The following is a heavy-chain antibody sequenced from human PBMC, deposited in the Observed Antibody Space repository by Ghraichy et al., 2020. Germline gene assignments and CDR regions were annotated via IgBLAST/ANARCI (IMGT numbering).Heavy chain of an antibody. Sequence: SVKVSCKASGGTFSSYAISWVRQAPGQGLEWMGGIIPIFGTANYAQKFQGRVTITADESTSTAYMELSSLRSEDTAVYYCARAILRFLEWLSPMIIWGQGTLVTVSS. CDR3: ARAILRFLEWLSPMII. D-gene: IGHD3-3*01. CDR2: IIPIFGTA. V-gene: IGHV1-69*13. J-gene: IGHJ4*02. CDR1: GGTFSSYA.